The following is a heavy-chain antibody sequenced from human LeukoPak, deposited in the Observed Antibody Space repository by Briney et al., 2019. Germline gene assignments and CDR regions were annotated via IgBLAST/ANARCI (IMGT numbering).Heavy chain of an antibody. CDR2: ISYDGSNK. Sequence: PGGSLRLSCAASGFTFSSYGMHWVRQAPGKGLEWVAVISYDGSNKYYADSVKGRFTISRDNSKNTLYLQMNSLRAEDTAVYYCAKQFSSGYFDYWGQGTLVTVSS. CDR1: GFTFSSYG. V-gene: IGHV3-30*18. J-gene: IGHJ4*02. D-gene: IGHD3-22*01. CDR3: AKQFSSGYFDY.